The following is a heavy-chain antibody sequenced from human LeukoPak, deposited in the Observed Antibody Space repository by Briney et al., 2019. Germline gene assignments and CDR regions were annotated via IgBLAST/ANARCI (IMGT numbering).Heavy chain of an antibody. CDR3: ARDHGTSDAFDI. Sequence: GGSLRLSCAASGFTFSSYAMHWVRQAPGKGLEWVAVISYDGSNKYYADSVKGRFTISRDNSKNTLYLQMNSLRAEDTAVYYCARDHGTSDAFDIWGQGTMVTVSS. J-gene: IGHJ3*02. CDR1: GFTFSSYA. CDR2: ISYDGSNK. V-gene: IGHV3-30*04.